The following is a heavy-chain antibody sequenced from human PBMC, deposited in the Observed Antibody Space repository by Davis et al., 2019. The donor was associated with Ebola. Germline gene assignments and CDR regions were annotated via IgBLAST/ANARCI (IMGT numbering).Heavy chain of an antibody. CDR1: GYSFTSYW. J-gene: IGHJ4*02. Sequence: PGGSLRLSCKGSGYSFTSYWIGWVRQMPGKGLEWMGIIYPGDSDTRYSPSFQGQVTISADKSISTAYLQWSSLKASDTAMYYCARRISDFWSGYHYWGQGTLVTVSS. CDR3: ARRISDFWSGYHY. V-gene: IGHV5-51*01. CDR2: IYPGDSDT. D-gene: IGHD3-3*01.